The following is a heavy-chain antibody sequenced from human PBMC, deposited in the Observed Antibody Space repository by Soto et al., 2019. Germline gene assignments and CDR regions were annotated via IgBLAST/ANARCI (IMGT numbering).Heavy chain of an antibody. CDR2: ISGSGGTT. CDR1: GFTFSSYA. V-gene: IGHV3-23*01. Sequence: EVQLLGSGGGLVQPGRSLRLSCAASGFTFSSYAMSWVRQAPGKGLEWVSAISGSGGTTYYAASVKGRFTISRDNSKNTLFLQMNSLRAEDTAVYYCAKFFVETGGSSGWPWTFHYWGQGTLVTVSS. D-gene: IGHD6-25*01. J-gene: IGHJ4*02. CDR3: AKFFVETGGSSGWPWTFHY.